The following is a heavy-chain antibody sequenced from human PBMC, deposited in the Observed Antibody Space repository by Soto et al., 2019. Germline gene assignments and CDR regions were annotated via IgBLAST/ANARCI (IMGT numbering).Heavy chain of an antibody. V-gene: IGHV3-64D*06. CDR3: VKGESYYDSSGYYPFDY. J-gene: IGHJ4*02. CDR2: ISTNGGST. Sequence: PGGSLRLCCSASGFTFSIYAMHWVRQAPGKGLEYVSSISTNGGSTDYADSVKGRFTISRDNSKNTVYLQMSSLRVEDTAVYYCVKGESYYDSSGYYPFDYWGQGT. CDR1: GFTFSIYA. D-gene: IGHD3-22*01.